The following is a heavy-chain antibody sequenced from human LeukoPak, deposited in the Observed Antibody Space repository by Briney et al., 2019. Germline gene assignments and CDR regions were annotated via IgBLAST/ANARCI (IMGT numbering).Heavy chain of an antibody. Sequence: GGSLRLSCAASGFTFSNYGMHWVRQAPGKGLEWVTIIWYDGSNKYYADSVKGRFTISRDNSKNTPFLQMNSLRAEDTAVYYCARDKLTGNAFDIWGQGTMVTVSS. V-gene: IGHV3-33*01. J-gene: IGHJ3*02. D-gene: IGHD3-10*01. CDR3: ARDKLTGNAFDI. CDR1: GFTFSNYG. CDR2: IWYDGSNK.